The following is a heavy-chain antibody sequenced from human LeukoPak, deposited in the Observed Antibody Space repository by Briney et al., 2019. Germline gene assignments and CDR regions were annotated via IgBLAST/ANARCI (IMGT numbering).Heavy chain of an antibody. CDR1: GYTFTSYY. D-gene: IGHD3-22*01. CDR3: ARRYYDSSGYYLDESYDAFDI. V-gene: IGHV1-46*01. Sequence: ASVKVSCKASGYTFTSYYMHWVRQAPGQGLEWMGIINPSGGSTSYTQKFQGRVTITADKSTSTAYMELSSLRSEDTAVYYCARRYYDSSGYYLDESYDAFDIWGQGTMVTVSS. CDR2: INPSGGST. J-gene: IGHJ3*02.